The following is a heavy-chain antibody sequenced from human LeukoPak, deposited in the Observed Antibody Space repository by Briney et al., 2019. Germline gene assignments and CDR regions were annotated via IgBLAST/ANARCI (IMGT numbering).Heavy chain of an antibody. Sequence: SVKVSCKASGGTFSSYTISWVRQAPGQGLEWMGRIIPILGIANYAQKFQGRVTITADKSTSTAYMELSSLRSEDTAVYYCARAQMATSSGAAFDIWGQGTMVTVSS. J-gene: IGHJ3*02. CDR2: IIPILGIA. CDR3: ARAQMATSSGAAFDI. CDR1: GGTFSSYT. D-gene: IGHD5-24*01. V-gene: IGHV1-69*02.